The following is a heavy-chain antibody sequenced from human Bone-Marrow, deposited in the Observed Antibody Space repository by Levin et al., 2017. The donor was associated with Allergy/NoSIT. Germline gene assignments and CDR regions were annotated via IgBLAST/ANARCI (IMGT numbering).Heavy chain of an antibody. D-gene: IGHD3-3*01. J-gene: IGHJ5*02. CDR3: ARADFWSGYYTFDP. V-gene: IGHV3-48*02. CDR1: GFTFSSYS. CDR2: ISSSSSTI. Sequence: GESLKISCAASGFTFSSYSMNWVRQAPGKGLEWVSYISSSSSTIYYADSVKGRFTISRDNAKNSLYLQMNSLRDEDTAVYYCARADFWSGYYTFDPWGQGTLVTVSS.